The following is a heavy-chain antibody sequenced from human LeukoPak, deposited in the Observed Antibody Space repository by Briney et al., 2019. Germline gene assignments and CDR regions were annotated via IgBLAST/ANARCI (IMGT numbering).Heavy chain of an antibody. CDR1: GFTFSSYE. CDR2: ISSSGSAI. D-gene: IGHD3-9*01. J-gene: IGHJ5*02. V-gene: IGHV3-48*03. CDR3: ASNQGYDILTGYYPNPSWFDP. Sequence: GGSLRLSCAASGFTFSSYEMNWVRQAPGKGLEWVSYISSSGSAIYFADSVKGRFTISRDNAKNSLYLQMNSLRAEDTAVYYCASNQGYDILTGYYPNPSWFDPWGRGTLVTVSS.